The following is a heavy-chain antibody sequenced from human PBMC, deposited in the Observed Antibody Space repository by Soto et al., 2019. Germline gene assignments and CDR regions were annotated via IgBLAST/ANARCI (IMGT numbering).Heavy chain of an antibody. D-gene: IGHD6-19*01. CDR3: VRDQGLVTPNYFDH. V-gene: IGHV3-11*01. CDR2: ISSSGSTI. Sequence: QVQLVESGGGLVKPGGSLRLSCAASGFTFSDHYMNWVRQAPGKGLEWVSFISSSGSTIYYADSVKGRFTISRDNAKNSVYLQMNSLRAEDTAVYYCVRDQGLVTPNYFDHWGQGTQVTVSS. CDR1: GFTFSDHY. J-gene: IGHJ4*02.